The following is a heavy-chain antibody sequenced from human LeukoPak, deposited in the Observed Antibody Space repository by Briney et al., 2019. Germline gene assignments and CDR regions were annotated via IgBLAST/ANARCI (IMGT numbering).Heavy chain of an antibody. D-gene: IGHD6-19*01. Sequence: SETLSLTCNVSGGSISSSFYYWGWNRQPPGKGLEWIGSISYSGSTYHNPSLESRLTISVDTSMNQISLNLSSVTAADTAMYYCARGTLYSGWSYYFDYWGQGSQVTVSS. V-gene: IGHV4-39*07. CDR2: ISYSGST. J-gene: IGHJ4*02. CDR1: GGSISSSFYY. CDR3: ARGTLYSGWSYYFDY.